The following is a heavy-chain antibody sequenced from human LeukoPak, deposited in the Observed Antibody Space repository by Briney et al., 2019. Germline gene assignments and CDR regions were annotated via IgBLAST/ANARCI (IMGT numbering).Heavy chain of an antibody. Sequence: GGSLRLSCAASGFTFSSYAMHWVRQAPGKGLEWVAVISYDGSNKYYADSVKGRFTISRDNSKNTLYLQMNSLRAEDTAVYYCARDVPNLGDAFDIWGQGTMVTVSS. J-gene: IGHJ3*02. V-gene: IGHV3-30-3*01. CDR1: GFTFSSYA. CDR2: ISYDGSNK. CDR3: ARDVPNLGDAFDI. D-gene: IGHD3-16*01.